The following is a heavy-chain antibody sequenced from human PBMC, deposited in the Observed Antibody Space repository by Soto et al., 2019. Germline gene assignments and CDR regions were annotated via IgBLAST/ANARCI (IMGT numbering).Heavy chain of an antibody. CDR3: AHRRGAYYFDF. D-gene: IGHD1-26*01. CDR2: IYWDGDK. V-gene: IGHV2-5*02. J-gene: IGHJ4*02. CDR1: GFSLSTNGVG. Sequence: QITLKESGPTLVKPTQTLTLTCTFSGFSLSTNGVGVGWIRQPPGKALEWLALIYWDGDKRYSPSLKSRLTNTKDHSKNQVVLTMTNMDPVDTATYYCAHRRGAYYFDFWGLGTLVTVSS.